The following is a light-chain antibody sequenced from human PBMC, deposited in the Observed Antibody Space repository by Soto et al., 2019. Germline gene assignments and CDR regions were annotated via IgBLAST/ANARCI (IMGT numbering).Light chain of an antibody. Sequence: EIGMKKSTATVAVYPRERATLSCRASQSVSSNLAWYQQKPGQAPRLLIYGASTWVTGVPARFSGSGSGRDFTLTISGLEPEDVAVYYCKKDGTSPLIGFAEGTRLEIK. CDR2: GAS. CDR1: QSVSSN. V-gene: IGKV3D-15*02. J-gene: IGKJ5*01. CDR3: KKDGTSPLIG.